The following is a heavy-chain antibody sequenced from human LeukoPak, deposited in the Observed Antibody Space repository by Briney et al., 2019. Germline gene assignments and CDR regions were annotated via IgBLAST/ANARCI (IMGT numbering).Heavy chain of an antibody. CDR3: ARDPLDCGGDCYFDY. CDR1: GGTFSSYA. Sequence: GSSVKVSFKASGGTFSSYAISWVRQAPGQGLEWMGRIIPILGIANYAQKFQGRVTITADKSTSTAYMELSSLRSEDTAVYYCARDPLDCGGDCYFDYWGQGTLVTVSS. J-gene: IGHJ4*02. V-gene: IGHV1-69*04. D-gene: IGHD2-21*02. CDR2: IIPILGIA.